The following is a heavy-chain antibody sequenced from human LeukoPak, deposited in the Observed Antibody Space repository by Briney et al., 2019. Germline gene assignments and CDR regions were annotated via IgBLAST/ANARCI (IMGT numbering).Heavy chain of an antibody. CDR3: ARDGVGLAAADTVGDY. Sequence: ASVKVSCKASGYTFTSYGVSWVRQAPGQGLEWMGWISAYNGNTNYAQKLQGRVTMTTDTSTSTAYMELRSLRSDDTAVYYCARDGVGLAAADTVGDYWGQGTLVTVSS. V-gene: IGHV1-18*01. CDR1: GYTFTSYG. CDR2: ISAYNGNT. J-gene: IGHJ4*02. D-gene: IGHD6-13*01.